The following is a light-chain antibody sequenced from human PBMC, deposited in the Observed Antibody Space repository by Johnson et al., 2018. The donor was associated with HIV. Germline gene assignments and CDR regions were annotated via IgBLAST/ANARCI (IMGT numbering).Light chain of an antibody. J-gene: IGLJ1*01. V-gene: IGLV1-51*01. CDR2: DSD. CDR3: GTWDSSLSAGYV. CDR1: SSNIGNNY. Sequence: QSVLTQPPSVSAAPGQKVTISCSGSSSNIGNNYVSWYQQLPGTAPKLLIYDSDKRPSGIPDRFSGSNSGTSATLGITGLQTGDEADYYCGTWDSSLSAGYVFGTGTKVTVL.